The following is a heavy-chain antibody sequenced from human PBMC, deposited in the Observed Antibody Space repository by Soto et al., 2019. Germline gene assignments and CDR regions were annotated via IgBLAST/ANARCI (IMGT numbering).Heavy chain of an antibody. Sequence: QVQLQESGPGLVKPSETLSLTCTVSGGSIKNFYWTWIRQPPGKGLECIGYIYDTGTTNYNPTLKCRVTMSIDTSKNQFSLKLNSVTAADTAVYYCARENMLIDAFDIWGQGTMVTVSS. D-gene: IGHD3-16*01. J-gene: IGHJ3*02. CDR2: IYDTGTT. CDR3: ARENMLIDAFDI. CDR1: GGSIKNFY. V-gene: IGHV4-59*01.